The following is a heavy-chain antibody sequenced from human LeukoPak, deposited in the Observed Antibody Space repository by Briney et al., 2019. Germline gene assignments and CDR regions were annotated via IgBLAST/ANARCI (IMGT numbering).Heavy chain of an antibody. CDR2: IWYDGSKK. Sequence: GGSLRLSCAASGFTFSSYGMHWVRQAPGKGLEWVAVIWYDGSKKYYADSVKGRFTISRDNSKNTLHLEMNSLRAEDTAVYYCATEGRSTTPGYWGQGTLVTVSS. V-gene: IGHV3-33*01. D-gene: IGHD2-2*01. CDR1: GFTFSSYG. J-gene: IGHJ4*02. CDR3: ATEGRSTTPGY.